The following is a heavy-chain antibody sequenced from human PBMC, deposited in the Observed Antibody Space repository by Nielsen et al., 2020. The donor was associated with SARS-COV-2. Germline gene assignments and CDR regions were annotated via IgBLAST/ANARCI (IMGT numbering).Heavy chain of an antibody. V-gene: IGHV3-30*09. Sequence: LSLTCAASGFTFSSYAMHWVRQAPGKGLEWVAVISYDGSNKYYADSVKGRFAISRDNSKNTLHLQMNSLRIEDTAVYYCARVQTTVVFYYGLDVWGQGTTVTVSS. D-gene: IGHD4-23*01. CDR3: ARVQTTVVFYYGLDV. CDR2: ISYDGSNK. J-gene: IGHJ6*02. CDR1: GFTFSSYA.